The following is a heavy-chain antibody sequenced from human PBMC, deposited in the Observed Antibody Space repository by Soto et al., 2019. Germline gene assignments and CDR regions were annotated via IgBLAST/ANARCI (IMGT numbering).Heavy chain of an antibody. V-gene: IGHV1-69*13. Sequence: ASVKVSCKASGGTFSSYAISWVRQAPGQGLEWMGGIIPIFGTANYAQKFQGRVTITADESTSTAYMELSSLRSEDTAVYYCARVFTILGVASDAFDIWGQGTMVTVSS. D-gene: IGHD3-3*01. CDR2: IIPIFGTA. J-gene: IGHJ3*02. CDR3: ARVFTILGVASDAFDI. CDR1: GGTFSSYA.